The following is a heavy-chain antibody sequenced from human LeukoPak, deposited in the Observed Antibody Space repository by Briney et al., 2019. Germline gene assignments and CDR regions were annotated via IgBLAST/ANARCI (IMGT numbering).Heavy chain of an antibody. D-gene: IGHD2/OR15-2a*01. Sequence: ASVKFSCKASGYTFTGYYIYWVRQAPGQGLEWMGWINPKNGGTSYSQKFQGRVTMTRDTSISTVYMELNRLTSDDTAVYYCARDVMFNYWGQGTLVAVSS. CDR2: INPKNGGT. V-gene: IGHV1-2*02. CDR3: ARDVMFNY. CDR1: GYTFTGYY. J-gene: IGHJ4*02.